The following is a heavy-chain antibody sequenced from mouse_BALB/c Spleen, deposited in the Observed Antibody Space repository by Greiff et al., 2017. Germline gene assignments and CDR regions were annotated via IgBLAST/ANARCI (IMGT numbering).Heavy chain of an antibody. CDR2: INPYNDGT. V-gene: IGHV1-14*01. CDR3: ARNYGSPFYAMDY. CDR1: GYTFTSYV. J-gene: IGHJ4*01. Sequence: VQLQQSGPELVKPGASVKMSCKASGYTFTSYVMHWVKQKPGQGLEWIGYINPYNDGTKYNEKFKGKATLTSDKSSSTAYMELSSLTSEDSAVYYCARNYGSPFYAMDYWGQGTSVTVSS. D-gene: IGHD1-1*01.